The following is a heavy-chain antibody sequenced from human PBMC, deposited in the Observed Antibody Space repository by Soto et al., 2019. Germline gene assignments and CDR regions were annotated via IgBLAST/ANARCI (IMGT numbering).Heavy chain of an antibody. CDR3: ARATIFGPNWLHP. J-gene: IGHJ5*02. Sequence: SETLSLTCTVSGGSISSSSYYWGWIRQPPGKGLEWIGSIYYSGSTYYNPSLKSRVTISVDTSKNQFSLKLSSVTAADTAVYYCARATIFGPNWLHPWGQGTLVT. CDR2: IYYSGST. V-gene: IGHV4-39*01. D-gene: IGHD3-3*01. CDR1: GGSISSSSYY.